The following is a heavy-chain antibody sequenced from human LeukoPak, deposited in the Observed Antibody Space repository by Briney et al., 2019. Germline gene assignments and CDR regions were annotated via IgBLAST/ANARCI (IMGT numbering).Heavy chain of an antibody. J-gene: IGHJ4*02. Sequence: GGSLRLSCAASGFTFSSYAMSWVRQAPGKGLGWVSAISGSGGSTYYADSVKGRFTISRDNSKNTLYLLVNSLRAEDTAVYYCAKDRPTAKDIVVVPAAFMDYWGQGTLVTVSS. D-gene: IGHD2-2*01. V-gene: IGHV3-23*01. CDR3: AKDRPTAKDIVVVPAAFMDY. CDR2: ISGSGGST. CDR1: GFTFSSYA.